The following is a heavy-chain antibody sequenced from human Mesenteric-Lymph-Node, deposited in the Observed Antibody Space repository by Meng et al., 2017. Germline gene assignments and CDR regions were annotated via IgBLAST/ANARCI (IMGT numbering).Heavy chain of an antibody. Sequence: GESLKISCAASGFTFSTYWMHWVRQAPGKGLEWVSSISSSSSYIYYADSVKGRFTISRDNAKNSLYLQMNSLRADDTAVYYCARDSRNTDYSDWGQGTLVTVSS. V-gene: IGHV3-21*01. J-gene: IGHJ4*02. CDR2: ISSSSSYI. CDR3: ARDSRNTDYSD. CDR1: GFTFSTYW. D-gene: IGHD3-10*01.